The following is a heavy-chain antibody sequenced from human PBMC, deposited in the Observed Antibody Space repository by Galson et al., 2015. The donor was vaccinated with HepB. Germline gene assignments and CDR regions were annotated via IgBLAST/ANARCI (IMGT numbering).Heavy chain of an antibody. J-gene: IGHJ4*02. V-gene: IGHV3-7*01. D-gene: IGHD3-9*01. Sequence: SLRLSCAASGFTFSSYWMSWVRQAPGKGLEWVANIKQDGSEKYYADSVKGRFTISRDNSKNTLYLQMNSLRAEDTAVYYCARSLRSILTGYSNFDYWGQGTLVTVSS. CDR3: ARSLRSILTGYSNFDY. CDR2: IKQDGSEK. CDR1: GFTFSSYW.